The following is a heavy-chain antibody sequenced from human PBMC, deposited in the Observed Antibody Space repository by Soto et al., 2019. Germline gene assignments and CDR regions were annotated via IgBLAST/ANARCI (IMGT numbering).Heavy chain of an antibody. CDR3: ARVRMGDYYDSSGYYRNDPFDI. D-gene: IGHD3-22*01. V-gene: IGHV1-3*01. J-gene: IGHJ3*02. Sequence: ASVKVSCKASGYTFTKYALHWVRQAPGQRLEWMGWINAGNGNTEYSQKFLGRVTIARDTSATTVYMELSSLRSEDTAVYYCARVRMGDYYDSSGYYRNDPFDIWGQGTMVTVSS. CDR1: GYTFTKYA. CDR2: INAGNGNT.